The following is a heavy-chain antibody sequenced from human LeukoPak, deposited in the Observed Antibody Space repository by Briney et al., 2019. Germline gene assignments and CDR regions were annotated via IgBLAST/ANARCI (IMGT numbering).Heavy chain of an antibody. J-gene: IGHJ4*02. CDR1: GYTFTGYY. D-gene: IGHD5-12*01. CDR3: ARDKGYSGYY. V-gene: IGHV1-2*02. Sequence: ASVKVCCKASGYTFTGYYMHWVRQAPGQGLEWMGWINPSSGGTNYAQKFQGRVTMTRDTSISTAYMELSRLRSDDTAVYYCARDKGYSGYYWGQGTLVTVSS. CDR2: INPSSGGT.